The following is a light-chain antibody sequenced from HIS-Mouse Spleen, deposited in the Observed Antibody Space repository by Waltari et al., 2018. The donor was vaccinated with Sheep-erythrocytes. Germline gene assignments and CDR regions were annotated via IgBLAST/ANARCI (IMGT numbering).Light chain of an antibody. V-gene: IGLV3-1*01. CDR1: KLWDKY. Sequence: SYELTQPPSVSVSPGQTPSITCPGDKLWDKYACWYQQKPGQSPVLVIYQDSKRPSGIPERFSGSNSGNTATLTISGTQAMDEADYYCQAWDSSTAWVFGGGTKLTVL. CDR3: QAWDSSTAWV. J-gene: IGLJ3*02. CDR2: QDS.